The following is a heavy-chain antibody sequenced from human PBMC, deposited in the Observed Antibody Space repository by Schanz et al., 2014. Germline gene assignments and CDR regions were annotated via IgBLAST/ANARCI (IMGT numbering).Heavy chain of an antibody. J-gene: IGHJ4*02. V-gene: IGHV1-69*02. CDR3: GRGFSRSYIDF. CDR1: GGTFSSYT. Sequence: QVQLVQSGAEVKKPGSSVKVSCKASGGTFSSYTISWVRQAPGQGLEWMGRIIPILGITNYAQKFQGRVTFTADKSTSTVYLELTGLRSDDTAGYYCGRGFSRSYIDFWGQGTLITVSS. D-gene: IGHD3-10*01. CDR2: IIPILGIT.